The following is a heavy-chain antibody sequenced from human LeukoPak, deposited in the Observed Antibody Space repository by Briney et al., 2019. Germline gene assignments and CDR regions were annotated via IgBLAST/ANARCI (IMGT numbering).Heavy chain of an antibody. V-gene: IGHV1-2*06. CDR3: AKDRDGANRIIL. Sequence: ASVKVSCKVVAYDFTGYYTHWVRQAPGQGPEWMGRLNPNTGHAVYAFKFQGRVTITGDTSSNTAYMEVTRLTSDDTALYYCAKDRDGANRIILWGQGTLVTVSS. J-gene: IGHJ4*02. D-gene: IGHD5-24*01. CDR1: AYDFTGYY. CDR2: LNPNTGHA.